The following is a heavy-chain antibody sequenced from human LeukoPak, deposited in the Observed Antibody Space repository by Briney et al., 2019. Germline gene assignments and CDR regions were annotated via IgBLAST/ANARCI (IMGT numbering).Heavy chain of an antibody. V-gene: IGHV1-69*13. CDR2: IIPIFGTA. J-gene: IGHJ4*02. CDR1: GGTFSSYA. CDR3: ARVPIKGHVWGSPTLIDY. Sequence: GASVKVSCKASGGTFSSYAISWVRQAPGQGLEWMGGIIPIFGTANYAQKFQGRVTITADESTSTAYMELSSLRSEDTAVYYCARVPIKGHVWGSPTLIDYWGQGTLVTVSS. D-gene: IGHD3-16*01.